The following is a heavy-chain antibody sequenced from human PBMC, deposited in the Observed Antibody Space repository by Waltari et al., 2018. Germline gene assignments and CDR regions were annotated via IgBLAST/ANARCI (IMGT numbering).Heavy chain of an antibody. D-gene: IGHD4-17*01. CDR3: ARVRSGYGDYDYFDY. Sequence: EVQLVETGGGLIQPGGSLRLSCAAPGFTVSGNYMSWVRQAPGKGLEWVSVIYSGGSTYYADSVKGRFTISRDNSKNTLYLQMNSLKAEDTAVYHCARVRSGYGDYDYFDYWGQGTLVTVSS. CDR2: IYSGGST. V-gene: IGHV3-53*02. J-gene: IGHJ4*02. CDR1: GFTVSGNY.